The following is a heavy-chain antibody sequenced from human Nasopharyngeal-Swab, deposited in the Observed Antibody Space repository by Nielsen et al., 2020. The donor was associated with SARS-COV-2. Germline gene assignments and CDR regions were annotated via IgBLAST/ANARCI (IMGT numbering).Heavy chain of an antibody. CDR1: GGSISSSSYY. CDR2: IYYSGGT. V-gene: IGHV4-39*01. D-gene: IGHD3-10*01. Sequence: SETLSLTCTVSGGSISSSSYYWGWIRQPPGKGLEWIGSIYYSGGTYYNPYLKSRVTISVDTSKNQFSLKLSSVTAADTAVYYCARPSPSVGVLWFGELSYAFDIWGQGTMVTVSS. J-gene: IGHJ3*02. CDR3: ARPSPSVGVLWFGELSYAFDI.